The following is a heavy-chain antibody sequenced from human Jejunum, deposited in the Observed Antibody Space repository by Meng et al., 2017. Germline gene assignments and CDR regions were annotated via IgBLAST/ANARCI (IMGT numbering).Heavy chain of an antibody. Sequence: GESLKISCAASGFTFSRYGFHWVRQVPGKGLVWVSHINTDGSSTTYADSVKGRFTISRDNAKNMLYLQMNSLRAEDTAVYYCASPWSYWGQGALVTVSS. CDR3: ASPWSY. CDR1: GFTFSRYG. J-gene: IGHJ4*02. CDR2: INTDGSST. V-gene: IGHV3-74*01. D-gene: IGHD3-3*01.